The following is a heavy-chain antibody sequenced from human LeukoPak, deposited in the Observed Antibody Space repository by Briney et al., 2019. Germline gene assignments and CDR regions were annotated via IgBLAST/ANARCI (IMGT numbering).Heavy chain of an antibody. V-gene: IGHV3-30-3*01. CDR3: ARDLEDCSGGSCYSWFDP. Sequence: GGSLRLSCAASGFTFSSYAMHWVRQAPGKGLEWVAVISYDGSNKYYADSVKGRFTISRDNSKNTLYLQMNSLRAEDTAVYYCARDLEDCSGGSCYSWFDPWGQGTLVAVSS. D-gene: IGHD2-15*01. CDR1: GFTFSSYA. CDR2: ISYDGSNK. J-gene: IGHJ5*02.